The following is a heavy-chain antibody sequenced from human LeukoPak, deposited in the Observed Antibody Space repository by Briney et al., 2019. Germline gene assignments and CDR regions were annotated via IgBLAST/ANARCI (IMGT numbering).Heavy chain of an antibody. J-gene: IGHJ4*02. CDR3: ARGTRRGGASDY. CDR2: INPNSGGT. V-gene: IGHV1-2*02. CDR1: GYTITGYY. Sequence: ASVKVSCKASGYTITGYYMHWVRQAPGQGLEWMGWINPNSGGTNYSQKFQARVTTTRDTSITTAYMELSRLRSDDTAVYFCARGTRRGGASDYWGQGTLVTVSS. D-gene: IGHD1-26*01.